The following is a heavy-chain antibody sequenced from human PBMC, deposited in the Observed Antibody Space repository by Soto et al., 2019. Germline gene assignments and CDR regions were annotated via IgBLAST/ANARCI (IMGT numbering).Heavy chain of an antibody. D-gene: IGHD5-12*01. V-gene: IGHV4-39*02. Sequence: LSLTCLVSGGSISSSTYYWGWIRQPPGKGLEWIGSIYYSGATYYNPSLRSRITISMDRSKNHFSLKLTSVTAADTAIYYCAPVGIGTTTVDYWGQGTQVTVSS. CDR3: APVGIGTTTVDY. CDR1: GGSISSSTYY. J-gene: IGHJ4*02. CDR2: IYYSGAT.